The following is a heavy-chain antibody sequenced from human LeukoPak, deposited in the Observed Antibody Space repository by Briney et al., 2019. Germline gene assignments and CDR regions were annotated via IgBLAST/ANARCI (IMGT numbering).Heavy chain of an antibody. Sequence: GAAVKVSCKASGYTFTCYYMHWVRQAPGQGLEWMGWINPNSGGTNYAQKFQGRVTMTRDTSISTAYMELSRMRSDATAAYYCAREGDSYGDYVFDYWGQGTLVTVSS. CDR3: AREGDSYGDYVFDY. J-gene: IGHJ4*02. V-gene: IGHV1-2*02. CDR2: INPNSGGT. D-gene: IGHD4-17*01. CDR1: GYTFTCYY.